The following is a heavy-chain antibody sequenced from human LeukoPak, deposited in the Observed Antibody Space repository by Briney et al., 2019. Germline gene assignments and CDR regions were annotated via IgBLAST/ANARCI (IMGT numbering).Heavy chain of an antibody. V-gene: IGHV4-34*01. CDR1: GGSFSGYY. Sequence: SETLSLTCAVYGGSFSGYYWSWIRQPPGKGLEWIGEINHSGSTNYNPSLKSRVTISVDTSKNQFSLKLSSVTAADTAVYYCARDLRVPYYYGSGSFKFWFDPWGQGTLVTVSS. CDR3: ARDLRVPYYYGSGSFKFWFDP. D-gene: IGHD3-10*01. J-gene: IGHJ5*02. CDR2: INHSGST.